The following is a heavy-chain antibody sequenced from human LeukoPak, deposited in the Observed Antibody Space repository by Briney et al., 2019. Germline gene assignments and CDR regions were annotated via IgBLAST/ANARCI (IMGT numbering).Heavy chain of an antibody. CDR2: INPNSGGT. CDR3: ARGPAEDNWFDP. Sequence: ASVKVSCKASGYTFTGYYMHWVRQAPGQGLEWMGRINPNSGGTNYAQKFQGRVTMTRDTSISTAYMELSRLRSDDTAVYYCARGPAEDNWFDPWGQGTLVTVSS. CDR1: GYTFTGYY. D-gene: IGHD2-2*01. J-gene: IGHJ5*02. V-gene: IGHV1-2*06.